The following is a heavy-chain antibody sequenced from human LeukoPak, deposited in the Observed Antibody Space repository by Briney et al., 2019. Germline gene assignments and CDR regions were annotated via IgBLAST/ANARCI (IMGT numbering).Heavy chain of an antibody. D-gene: IGHD3-9*01. J-gene: IGHJ3*02. CDR3: ARDNTPRAYYDILTGSNAFDI. CDR1: GFTFSSYA. CDR2: ISYDGSNK. V-gene: IGHV3-30-3*01. Sequence: GGSLRLSCAASGFTFSSYAMHWVRQAPGKGLEWVAVISYDGSNKYYADSVKGRFTISRDNSKNTLYLQMNSLRAEDTAVYYCARDNTPRAYYDILTGSNAFDIWGQGTMVTVSS.